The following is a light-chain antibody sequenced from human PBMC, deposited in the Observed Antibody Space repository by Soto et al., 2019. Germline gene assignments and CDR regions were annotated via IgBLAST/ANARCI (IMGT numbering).Light chain of an antibody. Sequence: EIVMTQSPATLSVSPGERVTLSCRASQSVGKNFAWFQQKFGKAPRLLIYGASSRANGIPARFSGSGSATEFTLTINRLQSEDFAVYYCQQYDSRPFTFGQGTKVDIK. CDR2: GAS. CDR3: QQYDSRPFT. J-gene: IGKJ2*01. CDR1: QSVGKN. V-gene: IGKV3-15*01.